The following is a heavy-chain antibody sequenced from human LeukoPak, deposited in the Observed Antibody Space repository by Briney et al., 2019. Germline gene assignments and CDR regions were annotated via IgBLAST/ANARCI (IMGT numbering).Heavy chain of an antibody. V-gene: IGHV3-7*01. CDR2: IKDDGSEK. J-gene: IGHJ4*02. CDR3: ARDHDADY. Sequence: GGSLRLSCAASGFSFSSYWMSWVRQAPGKGLQWVANIKDDGSEKFYVDSLKGRFTISRDNAQNTLYLQMNSLRAEDTAVYYCARDHDADYWGQGTLVTVSS. CDR1: GFSFSSYW.